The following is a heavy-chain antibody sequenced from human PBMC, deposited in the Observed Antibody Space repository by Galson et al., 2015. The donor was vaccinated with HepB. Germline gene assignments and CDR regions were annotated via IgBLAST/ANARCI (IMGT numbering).Heavy chain of an antibody. CDR2: VRHKARRYTT. J-gene: IGHJ4*02. V-gene: IGHV3-72*01. CDR3: SRTLPGIDLDY. D-gene: IGHD3-3*02. CDR1: GFTFSDYY. Sequence: CAASGFTFSDYYMEWVRQAPGKGLEWVGRVRHKARRYTTDYVASVEGRFTISRDDSKNSLYLQMDSLKTEDTAVYYCSRTLPGIDLDYWGQGTLATVSS.